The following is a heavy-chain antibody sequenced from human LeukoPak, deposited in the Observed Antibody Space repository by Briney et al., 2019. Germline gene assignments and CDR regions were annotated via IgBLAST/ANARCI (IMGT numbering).Heavy chain of an antibody. J-gene: IGHJ4*02. CDR3: ARAKSIAAPPRGHGDFDY. D-gene: IGHD6-6*01. V-gene: IGHV3-21*01. Sequence: GGSLRLSCAASGFTFSSYSMNWVRQAPGKGLEWVSSISSSSSYIYYADSVKGRFTISRDNAKNSLYLQMNSLRAEDTAVYYCARAKSIAAPPRGHGDFDYWGQGTLVTVSS. CDR1: GFTFSSYS. CDR2: ISSSSSYI.